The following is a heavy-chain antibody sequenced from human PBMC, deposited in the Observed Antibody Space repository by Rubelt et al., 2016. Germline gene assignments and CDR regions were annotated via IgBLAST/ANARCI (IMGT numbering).Heavy chain of an antibody. CDR1: GYTFTNYG. CDR3: ARDYSSSWAFDY. V-gene: IGHV1-18*01. Sequence: QVQLVQSGPEVRKPGASVKVSCKTSGYTFTNYGITWVRQAPGQGLEWMGWISASNGNTNYAQKFQGRVTVTTETSTSTAYMELRSLRSDDTAVYYCARDYSSSWAFDYWGQGTLVTVSS. D-gene: IGHD6-13*01. CDR2: ISASNGNT. J-gene: IGHJ4*02.